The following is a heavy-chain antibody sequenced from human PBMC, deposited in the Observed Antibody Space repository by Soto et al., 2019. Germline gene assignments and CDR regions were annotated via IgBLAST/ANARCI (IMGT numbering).Heavy chain of an antibody. V-gene: IGHV3-23*01. Sequence: GGSLRLSCAASGFTFSSYAMSWVRQAPGKGLEWVSAISGSGGSTYYADSVKGRFTISRDNSKNTLYLQMNSLRAEDTAVYYCAKKTFGGVIDTRNDAFDIWGQGTMVTVSS. D-gene: IGHD3-16*02. CDR2: ISGSGGST. CDR3: AKKTFGGVIDTRNDAFDI. CDR1: GFTFSSYA. J-gene: IGHJ3*02.